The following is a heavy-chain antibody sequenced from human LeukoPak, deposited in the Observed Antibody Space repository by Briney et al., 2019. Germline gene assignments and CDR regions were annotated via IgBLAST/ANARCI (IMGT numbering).Heavy chain of an antibody. J-gene: IGHJ4*02. V-gene: IGHV4-59*11. CDR1: GVSFTSHS. D-gene: IGHD7-27*01. Sequence: SETLSFTCPVSGVSFTSHSWGWFRQPPGKGLEWLGHIFYSGSINYNPSLKSRITISVDTSKTQFSLNLDSVTAADTAVYYCARDGEGDEGWDYWGQGTLVTVSS. CDR3: ARDGEGDEGWDY. CDR2: IFYSGSI.